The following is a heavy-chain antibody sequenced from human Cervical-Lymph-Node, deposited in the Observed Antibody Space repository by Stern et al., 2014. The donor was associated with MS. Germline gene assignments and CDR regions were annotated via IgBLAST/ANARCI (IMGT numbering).Heavy chain of an antibody. D-gene: IGHD1-26*01. J-gene: IGHJ5*02. Sequence: VQLVESGAEVKKPGSSVKVSCQASGGTLISYPISWVRQAPGPGLEWLGGIMPSLGTSNYAHKFQGRVTITADESTTTIYMELRSLKSEDTAVYYCARHLGSHESGWFDPWGQGTLVTVSS. CDR3: ARHLGSHESGWFDP. V-gene: IGHV1-69*01. CDR1: GGTLISYP. CDR2: IMPSLGTS.